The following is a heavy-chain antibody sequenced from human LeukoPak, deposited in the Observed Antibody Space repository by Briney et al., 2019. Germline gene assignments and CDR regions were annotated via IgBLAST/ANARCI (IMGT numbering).Heavy chain of an antibody. J-gene: IGHJ4*02. CDR3: ARAGTAMALDY. CDR2: ISSSSRYI. V-gene: IGHV3-21*01. CDR1: VFTFSSYS. D-gene: IGHD5-18*01. Sequence: GGSLRLSCASSVFTFSSYSMNWVRQAPAKGLEWVSSISSSSRYIYYADLVKGRFTISRDNAKNSLYMQMNSLRAEDTGVYYCARAGTAMALDYWGQGTLVTVSS.